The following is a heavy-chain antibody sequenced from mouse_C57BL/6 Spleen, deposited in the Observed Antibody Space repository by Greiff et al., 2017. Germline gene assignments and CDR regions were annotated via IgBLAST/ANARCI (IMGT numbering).Heavy chain of an antibody. CDR1: GYTFTSYW. Sequence: QVQLQQPGAELVMPGASVKLSCKASGYTFTSYWMHWVKQRPGQGLEWIGEIDPSDSYTNYNQKFKGKSTLTVDKSSSTAYMQLSSLTSEDSAVYYCARWAQDYDGGAPYWGQGTLVTVSA. CDR3: ARWAQDYDGGAPY. CDR2: IDPSDSYT. D-gene: IGHD2-4*01. V-gene: IGHV1-69*01. J-gene: IGHJ3*01.